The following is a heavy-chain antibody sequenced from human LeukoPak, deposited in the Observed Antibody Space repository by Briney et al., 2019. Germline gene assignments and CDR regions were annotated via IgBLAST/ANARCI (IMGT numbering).Heavy chain of an antibody. D-gene: IGHD3-10*01. CDR3: ARLVGYYGSGTEIPYSFDY. J-gene: IGHJ4*02. Sequence: SETLSLTCTVSGCSFSGSSYYWGCLRQPPGMGLEWFRNIYYSGSTYYNPSLKSRVTISVDASKTQFSLKLGSVTAADTAVYYCARLVGYYGSGTEIPYSFDYWGQGTLVTVSS. V-gene: IGHV4-39*07. CDR1: GCSFSGSSYY. CDR2: IYYSGST.